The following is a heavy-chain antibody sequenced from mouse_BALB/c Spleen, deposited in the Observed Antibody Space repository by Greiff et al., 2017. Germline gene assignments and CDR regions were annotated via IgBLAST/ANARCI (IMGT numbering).Heavy chain of an antibody. CDR2: INPYNDGT. J-gene: IGHJ2*01. CDR1: GYTFTSYV. CDR3: ARRDLYYRYDGNYFDY. Sequence: LVESGPELVKPGASVKMSCKASGYTFTSYVMHWVKQKPGQGLEWIGYINPYNDGTKYNEKFKGKATLTSDKSSSTAYMELSSLTSEDSAVYYCARRDLYYRYDGNYFDYWGQGTTLTVSS. V-gene: IGHV1-14*01. D-gene: IGHD2-14*01.